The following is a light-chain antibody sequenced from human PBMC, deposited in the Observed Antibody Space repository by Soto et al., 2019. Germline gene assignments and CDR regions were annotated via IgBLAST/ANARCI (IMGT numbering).Light chain of an antibody. Sequence: IQMTQSPSSLSASVGDRVIITCRTSRDISNYLAWYQQKPGQVPRLLISGASTLHSGVPSRFSGSGSGTDFTLTITSLQPEDIATYFCQKYDTAPLTFGGGTKVEI. CDR3: QKYDTAPLT. CDR2: GAS. J-gene: IGKJ4*01. V-gene: IGKV1-27*01. CDR1: RDISNY.